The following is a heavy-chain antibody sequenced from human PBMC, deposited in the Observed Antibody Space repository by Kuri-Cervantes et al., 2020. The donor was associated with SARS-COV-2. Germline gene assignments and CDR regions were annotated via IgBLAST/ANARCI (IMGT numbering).Heavy chain of an antibody. CDR2: IFYSGST. V-gene: IGHV4-59*11. D-gene: IGHD4-23*01. J-gene: IGHJ6*03. Sequence: SETLSLTCTVSGGSISGHYWSWIRQPPGKGLEWIGNIFYSGSTNYNPSLKSRVTMSVDTSKNQFSLKLSSVTAADTAVYYCARDLRNTVVTPNYYYYYYMDVWGKGTTVTVSS. CDR1: GGSISGHY. CDR3: ARDLRNTVVTPNYYYYYYMDV.